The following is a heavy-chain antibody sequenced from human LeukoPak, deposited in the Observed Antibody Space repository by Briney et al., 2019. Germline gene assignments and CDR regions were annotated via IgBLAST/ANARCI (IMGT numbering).Heavy chain of an antibody. CDR1: GGSFSGYY. Sequence: SETLSLTWAVSGGSFSGYYWSWIRQPPGKGLEWIGEINHSGSTNYNPSLKSRVTISVDKSKNQFSLKLSSVTAADTAVYYCARAQLCDYWGQGTLVTVAS. J-gene: IGHJ4*02. D-gene: IGHD5-18*01. CDR3: ARAQLCDY. V-gene: IGHV4-34*01. CDR2: INHSGST.